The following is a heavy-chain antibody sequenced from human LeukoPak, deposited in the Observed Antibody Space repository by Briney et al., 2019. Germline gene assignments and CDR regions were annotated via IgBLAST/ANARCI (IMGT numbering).Heavy chain of an antibody. CDR3: ARQSSISSGWYEYGYYYYGMDV. Sequence: SETLSLTCTVSGGSISSYYWSWIRQPPGKGLEWIGYIYYSGSTNCNPSLKSRVTISVDTSKNQFSLKLSSVTAADTAVYYCARQSSISSGWYEYGYYYYGMDVWGQGTTVTVSS. J-gene: IGHJ6*02. CDR1: GGSISSYY. D-gene: IGHD6-19*01. CDR2: IYYSGST. V-gene: IGHV4-59*08.